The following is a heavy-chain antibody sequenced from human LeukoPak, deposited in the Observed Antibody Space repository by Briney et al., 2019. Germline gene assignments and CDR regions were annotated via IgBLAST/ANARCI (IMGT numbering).Heavy chain of an antibody. J-gene: IGHJ4*02. Sequence: GGSLRLSCAASGFTFSSYGMHWVRQAPGKGLEWVAFIRFDGSNEYYADSVKGRFTISRDNSKNTLYLQMNSLSPEDTAVYHCAKDSSTYYYGSGSYGGSVNYWGQGTLVTVSS. CDR1: GFTFSSYG. CDR3: AKDSSTYYYGSGSYGGSVNY. CDR2: IRFDGSNE. V-gene: IGHV3-30*02. D-gene: IGHD3-10*01.